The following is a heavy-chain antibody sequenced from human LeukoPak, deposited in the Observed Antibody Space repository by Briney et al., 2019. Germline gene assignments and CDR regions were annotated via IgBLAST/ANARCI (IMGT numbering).Heavy chain of an antibody. Sequence: PGGSLRLSCAASGFTLSSYAMSWVRQAPGKGLEWVSTITGSGGRTYYADSVKGLFTISRDTSKNTLYLQVNSLRADDTAVYYCAKRGHCSSSSCYHYFDYWGQGTLVTVSS. J-gene: IGHJ4*02. CDR1: GFTLSSYA. CDR3: AKRGHCSSSSCYHYFDY. D-gene: IGHD2-2*01. V-gene: IGHV3-23*01. CDR2: ITGSGGRT.